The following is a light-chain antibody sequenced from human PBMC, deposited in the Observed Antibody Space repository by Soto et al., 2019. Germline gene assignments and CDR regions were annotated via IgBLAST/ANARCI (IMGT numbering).Light chain of an antibody. Sequence: FVLTQSPVTLSLSPGERATLSCRASQSVGSTSLAWYQQKPGQAPRLLIYDTSSRATGIPARFSVSGSGTDFTLTISRLEPEDFAVYYCQQCGVSPWTFGQGTKVEI. CDR1: QSVGSTS. CDR3: QQCGVSPWT. V-gene: IGKV3-20*01. CDR2: DTS. J-gene: IGKJ1*01.